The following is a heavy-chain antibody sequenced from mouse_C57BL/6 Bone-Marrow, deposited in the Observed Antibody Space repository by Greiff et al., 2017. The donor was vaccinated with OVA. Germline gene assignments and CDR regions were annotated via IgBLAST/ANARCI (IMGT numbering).Heavy chain of an antibody. V-gene: IGHV1-50*01. CDR1: GYTFTSYW. CDR3: ARYFDV. J-gene: IGHJ1*03. Sequence: QVQLQQPGAELVKPGASVKLSCKASGYTFTSYWMQWVKQRPGQGLEWIGEIDPSDSYTNYNQKFKGKATLTVDTSSSTAYMQLSSLASEDSAVYCCARYFDVWGTGTTVTGSS. CDR2: IDPSDSYT.